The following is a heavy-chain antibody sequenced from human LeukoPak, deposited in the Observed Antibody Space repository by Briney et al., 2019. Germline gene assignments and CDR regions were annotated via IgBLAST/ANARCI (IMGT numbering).Heavy chain of an antibody. J-gene: IGHJ4*02. CDR2: IYYSGCT. CDR1: GGTISSYY. D-gene: IGHD3-22*01. V-gene: IGHV4-59*01. Sequence: SETLSLTCTVSGGTISSYYWSWIRQPPGKGLEWIGYIYYSGCTNYNPSLKSRVTISVDTSKNQLSLKLNSVTAADTAVYYCTRDQGYYYDSSGFDYWGQGTLVTVSS. CDR3: TRDQGYYYDSSGFDY.